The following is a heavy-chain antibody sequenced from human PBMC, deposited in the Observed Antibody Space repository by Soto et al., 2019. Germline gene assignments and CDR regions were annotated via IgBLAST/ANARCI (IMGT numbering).Heavy chain of an antibody. CDR1: GGTFSSYA. D-gene: IGHD5-18*01. CDR2: IIPIFGTS. Sequence: QVQLVQSGAEVKKPGSSVKVSCKASGGTFSSYAISWVRQAPGQGLEWMGGIIPIFGTSNDAQKFQGRVTITADESTGTAYMEVSSLSTEEPAVYYCARSGNQLWAGTAYWVEGTLVTVTS. V-gene: IGHV1-69*12. CDR3: ARSGNQLWAGTAY. J-gene: IGHJ4*02.